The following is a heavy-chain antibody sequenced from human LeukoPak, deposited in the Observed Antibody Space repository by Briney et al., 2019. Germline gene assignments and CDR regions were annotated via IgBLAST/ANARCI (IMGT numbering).Heavy chain of an antibody. J-gene: IGHJ4*02. CDR1: GGSVSSGSYY. D-gene: IGHD3-22*01. CDR2: IYYSGST. V-gene: IGHV4-61*01. CDR3: ARETPARGYYDTSGYPTD. Sequence: SETLSLTCTVSGGSVSSGSYYWSWIRQPPGKGLEWIGYIYYSGSTNYNPSLKSRVTISVDTSKNQFSLKLRSVTAADTAVYYCARETPARGYYDTSGYPTDWGQGTPVTVSS.